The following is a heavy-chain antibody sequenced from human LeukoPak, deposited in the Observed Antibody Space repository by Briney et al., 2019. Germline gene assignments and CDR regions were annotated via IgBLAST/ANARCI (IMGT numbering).Heavy chain of an antibody. Sequence: SETLSLTCAVYGGSVRDNYWSWISQPPGKGLEWIGEIHHSGSTKYNPSLKSRVTISLDTSKNQFSLKLNSMTAADTAVYYCAGHVTAAAGGRWGQGTLVTVSS. J-gene: IGHJ4*02. CDR2: IHHSGST. V-gene: IGHV4-34*01. CDR1: GGSVRDNY. D-gene: IGHD6-13*01. CDR3: AGHVTAAAGGR.